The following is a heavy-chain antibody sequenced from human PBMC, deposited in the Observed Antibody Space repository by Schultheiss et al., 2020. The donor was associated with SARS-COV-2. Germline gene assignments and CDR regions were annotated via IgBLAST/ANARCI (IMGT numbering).Heavy chain of an antibody. D-gene: IGHD3-3*01. V-gene: IGHV3-21*04. CDR1: GFTFSSYS. CDR3: ARGGGWGDFWSGYYTAY. J-gene: IGHJ4*02. Sequence: GGSLRLSCAASGFTFSSYSMNWVRQAPGKGLEWVSSISSSSSYIYYADSVKGRFTISRDNAKNSLYLQMNSLRAEDTAVYYCARGGGWGDFWSGYYTAYWGQGTLVTVSS. CDR2: ISSSSSYI.